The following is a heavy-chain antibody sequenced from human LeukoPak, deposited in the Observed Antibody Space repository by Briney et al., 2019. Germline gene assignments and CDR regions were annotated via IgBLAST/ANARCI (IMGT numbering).Heavy chain of an antibody. J-gene: IGHJ6*03. CDR1: GGSISSSSYY. Sequence: SETLSLTCTVSGGSISSSSYYWGWLRQPPGTGLEWIGSIYYSGSTYYNPSLKSRVTISVDTFKDQFSLKLSSVTAADTAVYYCARLPGIAAAGTRTYYYYYYMDVWGKGTTVTISS. CDR3: ARLPGIAAAGTRTYYYYYYMDV. D-gene: IGHD6-13*01. V-gene: IGHV4-39*01. CDR2: IYYSGST.